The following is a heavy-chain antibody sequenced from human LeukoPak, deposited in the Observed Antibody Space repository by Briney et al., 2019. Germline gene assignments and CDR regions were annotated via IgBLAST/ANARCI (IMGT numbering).Heavy chain of an antibody. D-gene: IGHD6-13*01. CDR1: GFTFSSYW. CDR2: IKQDGSQA. V-gene: IGHV3-7*01. J-gene: IGHJ4*02. Sequence: GGSLRLSCAASGFTFSSYWMTWVRQAPGKGPEWLAYIKQDGSQASYLDSVKGRFIISRDYARNSLYLQMNSLRAEDTAVYYCTRDSYTNTWHEEGRDYWGRGTLVTVSS. CDR3: TRDSYTNTWHEEGRDY.